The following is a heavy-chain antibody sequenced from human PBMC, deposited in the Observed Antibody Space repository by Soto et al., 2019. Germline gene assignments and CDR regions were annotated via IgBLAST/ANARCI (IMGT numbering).Heavy chain of an antibody. CDR3: ARDYADDSSGYGNDY. CDR1: GYTFTSYG. V-gene: IGHV1-18*01. CDR2: ISAYNGNT. D-gene: IGHD3-22*01. J-gene: IGHJ4*02. Sequence: ASVKVSCKASGYTFTSYGISWVRQAPGQGLEWMGWISAYNGNTNYAQKLQGRVTMTTDTCTSTAYMELRSLRSDDTAVYYCARDYADDSSGYGNDYWGQGTLVPVSS.